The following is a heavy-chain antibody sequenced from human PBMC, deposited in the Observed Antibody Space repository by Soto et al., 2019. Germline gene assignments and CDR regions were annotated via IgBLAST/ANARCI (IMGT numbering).Heavy chain of an antibody. CDR1: GFSLTTSGVG. Sequence: QITLKESGPTLVKPTQTLTLTCTFSGFSLTTSGVGVGWIRQPPGKALEWLALIYWDDDKRYSPSLQSRVTXSXXTSKHQVVLTITNVDPVDTATYYCAHSRAPRIFDYWGQGTLVTVSS. V-gene: IGHV2-5*02. CDR3: AHSRAPRIFDY. CDR2: IYWDDDK. D-gene: IGHD3-10*01. J-gene: IGHJ4*02.